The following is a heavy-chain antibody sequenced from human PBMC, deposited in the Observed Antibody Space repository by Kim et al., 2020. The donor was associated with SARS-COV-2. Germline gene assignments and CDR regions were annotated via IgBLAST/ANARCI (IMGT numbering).Heavy chain of an antibody. CDR3: ARGMSRPSGSYFYYYYGM. D-gene: IGHD3-10*01. CDR2: INHSGST. Sequence: SETLSLTCAVYGGSFSGYYWSWIRKPPGKGLEWIGEINHSGSTNYNPSLKSRVTISVDTSKNQFSLKLSSVTAADTAVYYCARGMSRPSGSYFYYYYGM. J-gene: IGHJ6*01. V-gene: IGHV4-34*01. CDR1: GGSFSGYY.